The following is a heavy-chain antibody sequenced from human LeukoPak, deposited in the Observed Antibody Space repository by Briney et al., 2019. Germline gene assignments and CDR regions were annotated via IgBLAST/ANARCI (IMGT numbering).Heavy chain of an antibody. CDR1: GGTFSSYA. D-gene: IGHD4-17*01. CDR2: INPSGGST. Sequence: ASVKVSCKASGGTFSSYAISWVRQAPGQGLEWMGIINPSGGSTSYAQKFQGRVTMTRDTSTSTVYMELSSLRSEDTAVYYCARDIRTVTPRYGMDVWGQGTTVTVSS. V-gene: IGHV1-46*01. J-gene: IGHJ6*02. CDR3: ARDIRTVTPRYGMDV.